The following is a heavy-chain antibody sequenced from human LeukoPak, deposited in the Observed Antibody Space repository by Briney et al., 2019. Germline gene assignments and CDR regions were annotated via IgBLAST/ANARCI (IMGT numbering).Heavy chain of an antibody. J-gene: IGHJ4*02. CDR3: AKDLPSAGRSETVFDY. V-gene: IGHV3-23*01. CDR1: GFTFSSYA. Sequence: GGTLRLSCAASGFTFSSYAMSGVPGAPGKGLEGVSAISVRGGSKYYADSVKGRFTIPRDNSKNTLYLQMNSLRDEDMAVYYCAKDLPSAGRSETVFDYWGQGTLVTVSS. CDR2: ISVRGGSK. D-gene: IGHD6-25*01.